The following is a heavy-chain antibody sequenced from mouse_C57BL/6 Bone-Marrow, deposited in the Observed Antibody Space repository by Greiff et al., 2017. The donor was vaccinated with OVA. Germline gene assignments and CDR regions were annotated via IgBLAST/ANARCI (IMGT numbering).Heavy chain of an antibody. Sequence: QVQLQQSGAELARPGASVKLSCKASGYTFTSYGISWVKQRTGQGLEWIGEIYPRSGNTYYNEKFKGKATLTADKSSSTAYMELRSLTSGDSEVYFCERGNYEGFAYWGQGTLVTVSA. CDR3: ERGNYEGFAY. V-gene: IGHV1-81*01. CDR2: IYPRSGNT. CDR1: GYTFTSYG. D-gene: IGHD2-1*01. J-gene: IGHJ3*01.